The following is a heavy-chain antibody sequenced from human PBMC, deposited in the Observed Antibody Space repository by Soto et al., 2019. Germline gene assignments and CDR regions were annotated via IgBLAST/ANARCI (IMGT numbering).Heavy chain of an antibody. CDR3: AREKGRGKLDY. CDR1: GYTFTSYD. CDR2: KNPNSGNT. V-gene: IGHV1-8*01. D-gene: IGHD1-1*01. Sequence: QVQLLQSGAEVKKPGASVKVSCKASGYTFTSYDIDWVRQATVQGLEWIGWKNPNSGNTGYAQKFQGRVTMTRNNSISTAYMELSSLRSENTAVYYCAREKGRGKLDYWGQGTLVTVSS. J-gene: IGHJ4*02.